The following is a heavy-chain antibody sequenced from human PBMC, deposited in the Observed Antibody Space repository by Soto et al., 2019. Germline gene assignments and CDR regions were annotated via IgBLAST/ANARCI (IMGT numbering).Heavy chain of an antibody. V-gene: IGHV1-46*01. Sequence: QVQLVQSGAEVKKPGASVKVSCKASGYTFTSYYMHWVRQAPGQGLEWMGIINPSGGSTSYAQKFQGRVTMTRDTSTSTVYMELSSLRSEDTDVYYCARGYCSGGSCYGTTKFDYWGQGTLVTVSS. CDR3: ARGYCSGGSCYGTTKFDY. CDR1: GYTFTSYY. J-gene: IGHJ4*02. D-gene: IGHD2-15*01. CDR2: INPSGGST.